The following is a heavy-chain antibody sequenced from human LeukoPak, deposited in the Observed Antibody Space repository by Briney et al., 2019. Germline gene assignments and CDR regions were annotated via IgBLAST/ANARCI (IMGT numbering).Heavy chain of an antibody. CDR3: VKVAKYYYGSETYYFFEH. V-gene: IGHV3-9*01. D-gene: IGHD3-10*01. J-gene: IGHJ4*02. Sequence: GGSLRLSCAASGFTFDDYAMYWVRQPPGRGLEWVSGISWKSGSMGYADSVKGRFTISRDNAKNSLYLQMNSLRVEDTAIYYCVKVAKYYYGSETYYFFEHWGQGTPVTASS. CDR1: GFTFDDYA. CDR2: ISWKSGSM.